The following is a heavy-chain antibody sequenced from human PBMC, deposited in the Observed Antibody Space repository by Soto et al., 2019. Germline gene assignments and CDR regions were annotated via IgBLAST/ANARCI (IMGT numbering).Heavy chain of an antibody. J-gene: IGHJ4*02. CDR2: IYYSGST. V-gene: IGHV4-59*11. CDR3: AGVRSWGGVFEF. D-gene: IGHD2-21*01. Sequence: SETQSLTCTVSGGYIISHYWSWIRQPPGKGLEWIGYIYYSGSTQYNPSLKSRVAMSVDTSKNQFSLKLNSVTAADTAVYSGAGVRSWGGVFEFWGQGPLDIGS. CDR1: GGYIISHY.